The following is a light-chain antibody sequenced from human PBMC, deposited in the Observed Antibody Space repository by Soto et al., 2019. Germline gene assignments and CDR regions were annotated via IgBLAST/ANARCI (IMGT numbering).Light chain of an antibody. CDR3: QQRSNWPRT. Sequence: EIGLSQSPSTLSLSPGERATLSCRASQSVSSYLAWYQQKPGQAPRLLIYDASNRATGIPARFSGSGSGTDFTLTISSLEPEDFVVYYCQQRSNWPRTFGQGTKV. CDR1: QSVSSY. V-gene: IGKV3-11*01. J-gene: IGKJ1*01. CDR2: DAS.